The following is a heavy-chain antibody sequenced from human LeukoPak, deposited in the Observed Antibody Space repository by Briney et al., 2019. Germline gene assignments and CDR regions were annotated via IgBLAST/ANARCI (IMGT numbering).Heavy chain of an antibody. CDR1: GGSISSGGYY. D-gene: IGHD2-2*01. CDR3: ARGRVVDCSSTSCFYFDY. V-gene: IGHV4-30-2*01. Sequence: SQTLSLTCTVSGGSISSGGYYWSWIRQPPGKGLEWIGYIYHSGSTYYNPSLKSRVTISVDRSKNQFSLKLSSVTAADTAVYYCARGRVVDCSSTSCFYFDYWGQGTLVTVSS. J-gene: IGHJ4*02. CDR2: IYHSGST.